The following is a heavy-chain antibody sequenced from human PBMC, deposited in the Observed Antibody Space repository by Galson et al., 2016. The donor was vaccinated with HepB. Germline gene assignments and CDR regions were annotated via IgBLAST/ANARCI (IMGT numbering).Heavy chain of an antibody. CDR2: ISSSGSNI. J-gene: IGHJ5*02. Sequence: SLRLSCAASGFAFSSYGMNWVRQAPGKGLQWVSYISSSGSNIYYADSVKGRFTISRDNAKKSLYLQMNSLRDEDTAVYYGARASSSWSNYFDPWGQGTLVSVSS. V-gene: IGHV3-48*02. CDR1: GFAFSSYG. CDR3: ARASSSWSNYFDP. D-gene: IGHD6-13*01.